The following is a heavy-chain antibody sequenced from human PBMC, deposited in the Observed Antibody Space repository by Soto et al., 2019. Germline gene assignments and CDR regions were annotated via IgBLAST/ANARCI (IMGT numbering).Heavy chain of an antibody. D-gene: IGHD1-1*01. CDR3: ASRSGTLPH. CDR2: VKQDGGEK. V-gene: IGHV3-7*01. CDR1: GFIFSTDE. J-gene: IGHJ1*01. Sequence: AGGARRVPWGGSGFIFSTDEISVCRQAPGKGLEWVAYVKQDGGEKYYVDSVKGRFSISRDNAKNSLYLQMNSLRADDTAIYYCASRSGTLPHRGQGTLVPVSS.